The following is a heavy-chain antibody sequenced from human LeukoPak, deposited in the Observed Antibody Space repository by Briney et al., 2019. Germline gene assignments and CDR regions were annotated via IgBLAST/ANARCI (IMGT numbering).Heavy chain of an antibody. V-gene: IGHV1-18*01. CDR3: ARDKLSGNHDFDY. J-gene: IGHJ4*02. Sequence: ASVKVSCKASGYTFISYGISWVRQAPGRGLEWMGWINTYNGNTDYAQKFQGRVTMTTDTSSSTAYMELRSLRSDDTAVYYCARDKLSGNHDFDYWGQGTLVTVSS. CDR1: GYTFISYG. CDR2: INTYNGNT. D-gene: IGHD1-14*01.